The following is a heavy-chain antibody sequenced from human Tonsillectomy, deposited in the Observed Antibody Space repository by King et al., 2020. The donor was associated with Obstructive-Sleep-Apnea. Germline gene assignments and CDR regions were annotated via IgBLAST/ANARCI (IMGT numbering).Heavy chain of an antibody. D-gene: IGHD4-11*01. J-gene: IGHJ6*02. V-gene: IGHV3-30*04. CDR1: GFTFSTYT. Sequence: VQLVESGGGVVQPGGSLKLSCAASGFTFSTYTMYWVRQAPGKGLEWVSLISYDGGYKFYADSVKGRFTISRDNSQNNLSLQMNSLRAEDTALYYCARENYNDYPLVYGMDVWGQGTTVTGSS. CDR3: ARENYNDYPLVYGMDV. CDR2: ISYDGGYK.